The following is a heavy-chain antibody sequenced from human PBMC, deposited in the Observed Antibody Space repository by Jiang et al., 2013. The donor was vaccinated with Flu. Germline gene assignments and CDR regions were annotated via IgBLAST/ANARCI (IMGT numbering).Heavy chain of an antibody. CDR1: SYA. V-gene: IGHV3-64*01. D-gene: IGHD6-13*01. CDR2: ISSNGGST. J-gene: IGHJ4*02. CDR3: ARETGHLNSSPYFDY. Sequence: SYAMHWVRQAPGKGLEYVSAISSNGGSTYYANSVKGRFTISRDNSKNTLYLQMGSLRAEDMAVYYCARETGHLNSSPYFDYWGQGTLVTVSS.